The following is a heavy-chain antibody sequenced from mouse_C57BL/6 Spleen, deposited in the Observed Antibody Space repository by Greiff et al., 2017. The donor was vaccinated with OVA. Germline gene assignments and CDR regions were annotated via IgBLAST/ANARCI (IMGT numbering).Heavy chain of an antibody. CDR1: GYTFTSYW. CDR3: ARSYSNYGVAMDY. D-gene: IGHD2-5*01. V-gene: IGHV1-69*01. Sequence: VQLQQPGAELVMPGASVKLSCKASGYTFTSYWMHWVKQRPGQGLEWIGEIDPSDSYTNYNQKFKGKSTLTVDKSSSTAYVQLSSLTSEDSAVYYCARSYSNYGVAMDYWGQGTSVTVSS. J-gene: IGHJ4*01. CDR2: IDPSDSYT.